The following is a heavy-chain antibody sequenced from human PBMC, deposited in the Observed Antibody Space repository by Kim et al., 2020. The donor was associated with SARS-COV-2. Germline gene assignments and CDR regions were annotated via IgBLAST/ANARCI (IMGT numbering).Heavy chain of an antibody. V-gene: IGHV3-23*01. CDR3: ARQNYYDSSGYVAFDM. Sequence: VKGRFTISRDNSQNTLYLQMNSLRAEDTAVYYCARQNYYDSSGYVAFDMWGQGTMVTVSS. J-gene: IGHJ3*02. D-gene: IGHD3-22*01.